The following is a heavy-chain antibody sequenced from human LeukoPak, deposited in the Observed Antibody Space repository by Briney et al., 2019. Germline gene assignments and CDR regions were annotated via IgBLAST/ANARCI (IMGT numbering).Heavy chain of an antibody. Sequence: WASVKVSCKASGYTFTGYHMHWVRQAPGQGLEWVGRINPNTGGTDYAQKFQGRVTMTRDTSISTAYMDLSRLRSDDTAVYYCARPHARGYSYGQKFDYWGQGTLVTVSS. CDR2: INPNTGGT. V-gene: IGHV1-2*06. D-gene: IGHD5-18*01. CDR3: ARPHARGYSYGQKFDY. CDR1: GYTFTGYH. J-gene: IGHJ4*02.